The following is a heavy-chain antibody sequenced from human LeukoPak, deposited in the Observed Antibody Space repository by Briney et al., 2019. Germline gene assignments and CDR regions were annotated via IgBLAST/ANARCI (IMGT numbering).Heavy chain of an antibody. D-gene: IGHD3-22*01. V-gene: IGHV1-69*13. CDR2: IIPIFGTA. J-gene: IGHJ4*02. CDR1: GYTFTGYY. CDR3: ARDYYDSSGYYSLKAFDY. Sequence: ASVNVSCKASGYTFTGYYMHWVRQAPGQGLEWMGGIIPIFGTANYAQKFQGRVTITADESTSTAYMELSSLRSEDTAVYYCARDYYDSSGYYSLKAFDYWGQGTLVTVSS.